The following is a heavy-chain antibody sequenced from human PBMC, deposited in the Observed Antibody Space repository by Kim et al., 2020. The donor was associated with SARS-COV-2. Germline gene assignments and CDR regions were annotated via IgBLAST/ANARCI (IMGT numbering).Heavy chain of an antibody. V-gene: IGHV3-30*07. J-gene: IGHJ4*02. Sequence: SGKGRFTISRDNSKNTLYLQMNSLRAEDTAVYYCARDVPVSSGSYEGVDYWGQGTLVTVSS. CDR3: ARDVPVSSGSYEGVDY. D-gene: IGHD1-26*01.